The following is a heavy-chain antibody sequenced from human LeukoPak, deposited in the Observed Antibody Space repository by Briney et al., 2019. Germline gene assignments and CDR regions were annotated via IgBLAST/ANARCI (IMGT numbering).Heavy chain of an antibody. D-gene: IGHD6-19*01. V-gene: IGHV1-2*02. Sequence: ASVKVSCKTSGYTFTAYYIHWLRQAPGQGLEWMGWMNPNSGGTKYAQTFQGRVTLTRDTSISTAYLELSSLTSGDTAVYFCARQGSNSSGWYPVGDWGQGTLVTVSS. CDR3: ARQGSNSSGWYPVGD. CDR1: GYTFTAYY. CDR2: MNPNSGGT. J-gene: IGHJ4*02.